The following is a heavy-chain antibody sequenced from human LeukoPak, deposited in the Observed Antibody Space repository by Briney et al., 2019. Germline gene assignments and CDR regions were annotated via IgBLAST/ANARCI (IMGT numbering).Heavy chain of an antibody. J-gene: IGHJ4*02. D-gene: IGHD6-13*01. Sequence: GGSLRLSCAASGFTFSNAWMSWVRQAPGKGLEWVSVIYSGGSTYYADSVKGRFTISRDNSKNTLYLQMNSLRAEDTAVYYCARERYSSSWTPIDYWGRGTLVTVSS. V-gene: IGHV3-66*01. CDR1: GFTFSNAW. CDR3: ARERYSSSWTPIDY. CDR2: IYSGGST.